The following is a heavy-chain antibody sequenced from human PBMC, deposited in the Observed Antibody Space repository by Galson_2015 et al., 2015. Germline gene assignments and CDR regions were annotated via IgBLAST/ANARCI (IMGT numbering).Heavy chain of an antibody. Sequence: SLRLSCAASGFTFSSYGMHWVRQAPGKGLEWVAAISYDGSNKYYADSVKGRFTISRDNSKNTLYLQMNSLRAEDTAVYYCAKDLHSSSWYSAFDIWGQGTMVTVSS. CDR1: GFTFSSYG. V-gene: IGHV3-30*18. D-gene: IGHD6-13*01. CDR2: ISYDGSNK. CDR3: AKDLHSSSWYSAFDI. J-gene: IGHJ3*02.